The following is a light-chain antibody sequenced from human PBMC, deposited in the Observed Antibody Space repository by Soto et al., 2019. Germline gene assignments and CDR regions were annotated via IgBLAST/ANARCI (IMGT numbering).Light chain of an antibody. CDR3: MQALQTPRT. CDR1: QSLLHSNGYNY. CDR2: LGS. J-gene: IGKJ2*01. V-gene: IGKV2-28*01. Sequence: DIVMTQSPLSLPVTPGEPASISCRSSQSLLHSNGYNYLDWYLQKPGQSPQLLIYLGSNRASGVPDRFSGSGSGTEFTLKISRVEAEDVGVYYCMQALQTPRTFGQGTKLELK.